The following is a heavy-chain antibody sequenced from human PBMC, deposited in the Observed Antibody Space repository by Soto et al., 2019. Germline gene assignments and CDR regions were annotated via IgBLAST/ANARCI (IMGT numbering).Heavy chain of an antibody. CDR2: INPSGGST. J-gene: IGHJ6*02. CDR3: ARSEETYNDVLTGMDLYYYYFGMDV. D-gene: IGHD3-9*01. Sequence: ASVNLSCKASGYTFTSIYMHLVRQAPRQRLEWMGIINPSGGSTSYAQKFQGRVTMTRDTSTSTVYMELSSLRSEDTAVYYCARSEETYNDVLTGMDLYYYYFGMDVWGQGTTVTVSS. V-gene: IGHV1-46*01. CDR1: GYTFTSIY.